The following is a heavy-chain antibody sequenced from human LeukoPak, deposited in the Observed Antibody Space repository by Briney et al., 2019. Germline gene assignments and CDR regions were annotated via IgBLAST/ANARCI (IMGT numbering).Heavy chain of an antibody. J-gene: IGHJ4*02. CDR2: LNPNTGDT. Sequence: ASVTVSCEASGYNFAHYHIHWVRQAPGQGLEWIGSLNPNTGDTLLAQRFKGRVTMTRDTSLTVGYMELSSLTFNDTAVYFCARDPDSGPDLWGQGTLVTVAS. V-gene: IGHV1-2*02. D-gene: IGHD2-15*01. CDR3: ARDPDSGPDL. CDR1: GYNFAHYH.